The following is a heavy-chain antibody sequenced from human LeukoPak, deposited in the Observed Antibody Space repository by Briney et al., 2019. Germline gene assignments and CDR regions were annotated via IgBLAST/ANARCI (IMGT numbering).Heavy chain of an antibody. J-gene: IGHJ4*02. Sequence: GGSLRLSCAASGFTFSDYFMSWIRQAPGKGLKWVSYISSSGSSINYADSVKGRFTISRDNAKNSLYLQMNSLRAEDTAVYYCARRTRSAGDYWGQGTLVTVSS. D-gene: IGHD3-10*01. V-gene: IGHV3-11*01. CDR2: ISSSGSSI. CDR1: GFTFSDYF. CDR3: ARRTRSAGDY.